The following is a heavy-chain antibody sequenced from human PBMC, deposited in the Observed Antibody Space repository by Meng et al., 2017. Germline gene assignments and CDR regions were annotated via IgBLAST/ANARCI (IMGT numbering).Heavy chain of an antibody. D-gene: IGHD3-22*01. CDR1: SGSGSSSNW. J-gene: IGHJ4*02. V-gene: IGHV4-4*02. CDR3: ARAGVGYYVSSGDYSY. Sequence: ESGQGGVKAASPGSLSCAVSSGSGSSSNWWSWVRQRPGTGLGWMGVIYHSASTNYNTYLKRRVTISVDKSKNQFSLKLRSLTGAETAVYDGARAGVGYYVSSGDYSYWGQGTLVTASS. CDR2: IYHSAST.